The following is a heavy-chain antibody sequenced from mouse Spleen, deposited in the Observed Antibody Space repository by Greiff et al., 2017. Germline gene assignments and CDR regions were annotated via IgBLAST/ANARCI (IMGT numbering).Heavy chain of an antibody. J-gene: IGHJ1*01. CDR2: ISSGGSYT. V-gene: IGHV5-9-3*01. CDR3: ARRYYGSSYGYFDV. CDR1: GFTFSSYA. Sequence: EVKLVESGGGLVKPGGSLKLSCAASGFTFSSYAMSWVRQTPEKRLEWVATISSGGSYTYYPDSVKGRSTISRDNAKNTLYLQMSSLRSEDTAMYYCARRYYGSSYGYFDVWGAGTTVTVSS. D-gene: IGHD1-1*01.